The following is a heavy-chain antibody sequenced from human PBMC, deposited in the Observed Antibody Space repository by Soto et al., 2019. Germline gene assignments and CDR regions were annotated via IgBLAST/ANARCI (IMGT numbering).Heavy chain of an antibody. CDR2: INPNNGDT. J-gene: IGHJ5*02. CDR1: GYTFTGHY. V-gene: IGHV1-2*02. D-gene: IGHD3-22*01. Sequence: ASVQVSCKASGYTFTGHYILWVRQAPGQGLEWMGWINPNNGDTNYAQKFQGRVTMTRDTSISTAYMELSRLRSDDTAMYYCANSLGSSGYIWFDPWGQGTPVTVSS. CDR3: ANSLGSSGYIWFDP.